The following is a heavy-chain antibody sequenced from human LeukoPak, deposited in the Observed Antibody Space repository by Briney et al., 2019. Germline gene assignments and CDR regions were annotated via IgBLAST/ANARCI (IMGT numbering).Heavy chain of an antibody. V-gene: IGHV3-74*01. D-gene: IGHD6-13*01. Sequence: GGSLRLSCAASGFTFSTYWMHWVRQAPGKGLVWVSRINTDGRSTNYADSVKGRFTISRDNAKNTLYLQMNSLRAEDTAVYYCVRGIATTSNDYWGQGTLVTVSS. J-gene: IGHJ4*02. CDR1: GFTFSTYW. CDR3: VRGIATTSNDY. CDR2: INTDGRST.